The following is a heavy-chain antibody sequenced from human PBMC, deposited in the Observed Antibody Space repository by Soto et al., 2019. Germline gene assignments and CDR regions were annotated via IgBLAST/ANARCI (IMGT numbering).Heavy chain of an antibody. CDR3: ARRYGRAFDF. CDR1: GGSISSYY. V-gene: IGHV4-59*08. D-gene: IGHD4-17*01. Sequence: QVQLQESGPGLVKPSETLSLTCTVSGGSISSYYWSWIRQPPGKGLEWIGYIFYSGSTNYNPSLKSRVPMSVDTSKNQFSLKLSSVTAADTAVSYCARRYGRAFDFWGRGTMVTVSS. J-gene: IGHJ3*01. CDR2: IFYSGST.